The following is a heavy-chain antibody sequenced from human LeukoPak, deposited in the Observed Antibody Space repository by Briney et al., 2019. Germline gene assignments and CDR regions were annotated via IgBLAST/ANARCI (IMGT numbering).Heavy chain of an antibody. CDR3: ARVSPHWNYLDY. CDR2: IYHSGST. V-gene: IGHV4-4*02. Sequence: SETLSLTCAVSGGSISSSHWWTWVRQPPGKGLEWIGEIYHSGSTNYNPSLKSRVTISVDKSKNQFSLKLSSVTAADTAVYYCARVSPHWNYLDYWGQGTLVTVSS. CDR1: GGSISSSHW. J-gene: IGHJ4*02. D-gene: IGHD1-1*01.